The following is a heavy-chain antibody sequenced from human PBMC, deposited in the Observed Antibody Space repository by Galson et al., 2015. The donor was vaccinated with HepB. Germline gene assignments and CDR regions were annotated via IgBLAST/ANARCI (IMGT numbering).Heavy chain of an antibody. D-gene: IGHD2-15*01. Sequence: SVKVSCKVSGYTLTELSMHWVRQAPGKGLEWMGGFDPEDGETIYAQKFQGRVTMTEDTSTDTAYMELSSLRSEDTAVYYCATDHTKYCSGGSCYSGLFAFDIWGQGTMVTVSS. CDR2: FDPEDGET. CDR3: ATDHTKYCSGGSCYSGLFAFDI. V-gene: IGHV1-24*01. J-gene: IGHJ3*02. CDR1: GYTLTELS.